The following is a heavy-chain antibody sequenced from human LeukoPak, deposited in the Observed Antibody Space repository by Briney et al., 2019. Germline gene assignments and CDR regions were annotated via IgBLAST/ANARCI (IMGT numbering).Heavy chain of an antibody. J-gene: IGHJ4*02. V-gene: IGHV4-38-2*01. D-gene: IGHD3-3*01. CDR3: ARLEGTIFGVVDF. CDR2: IYHSGST. Sequence: PSETLSLTCAVSGYSISSGYYWGWIRQPPGKGLEWIGSIYHSGSTYYNPSLKSRVTISVDTSKNQFSLKLSSVTAADTAVYYCARLEGTIFGVVDFWGQGTLSPSPQ. CDR1: GYSISSGYY.